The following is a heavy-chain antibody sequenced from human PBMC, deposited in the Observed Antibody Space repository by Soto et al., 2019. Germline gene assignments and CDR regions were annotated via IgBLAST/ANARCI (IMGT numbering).Heavy chain of an antibody. V-gene: IGHV4-59*01. CDR3: GRGQKQYYDFWSGYYFPDY. CDR1: GGSISSYY. Sequence: SETLSLTCTVSGGSISSYYWSWIRQPPGKGLEWIGYIYYSGSTNYNPSLKSRVTISVDTSKNQFSLKLSSVTAADTAVYYCGRGQKQYYDFWSGYYFPDYWGQGTLVTVSS. CDR2: IYYSGST. J-gene: IGHJ4*02. D-gene: IGHD3-3*01.